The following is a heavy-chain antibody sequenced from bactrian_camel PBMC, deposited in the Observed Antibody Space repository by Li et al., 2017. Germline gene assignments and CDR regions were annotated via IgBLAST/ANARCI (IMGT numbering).Heavy chain of an antibody. J-gene: IGHJ4*01. D-gene: IGHD3*01. V-gene: IGHV3S26*01. Sequence: HVQLVESGGGSVQAGGSLLLSCAASGIIVNRARMHWFRQAPGKGLEWVSGIYSGGVVTSYSDSVKGRFTISQDNAKYVMSLEMNDLKPEDTAMYYCALGSSRQATMTARGKGTQVTVS. CDR1: GIIVNRAR. CDR2: IYSGGVVT.